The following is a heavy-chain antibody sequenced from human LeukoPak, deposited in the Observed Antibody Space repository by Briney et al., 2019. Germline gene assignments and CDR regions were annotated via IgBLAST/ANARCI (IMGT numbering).Heavy chain of an antibody. CDR1: GYTFNRYG. V-gene: IGHV1-46*02. CDR2: INPSGGST. J-gene: IGHJ4*02. Sequence: GGSLRLSCGASGYTFNRYGMHWVRQAPGQGLEWMGIINPSGGSTSYAQKFQGRVTMTRDTSTSTVYMELSSLRSEDTAVYYSARDLQDTALVIWGQGTLVTVSS. CDR3: ARDLQDTALVI. D-gene: IGHD5-18*01.